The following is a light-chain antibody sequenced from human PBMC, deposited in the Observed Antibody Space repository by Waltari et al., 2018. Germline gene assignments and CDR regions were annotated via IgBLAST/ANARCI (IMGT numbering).Light chain of an antibody. Sequence: QSALTQPASVSGSPGPSITISCTGASSAYYNYVFWYQHHPGKAPKLMIYYVSNRPSGVSNRFSGSKSGSTASLTISGLQAEDEADYYCSVKRGSNTVVFGGGTKLTVL. CDR2: YVS. V-gene: IGLV2-14*03. CDR1: SSAYYNY. J-gene: IGLJ2*01. CDR3: SVKRGSNTVV.